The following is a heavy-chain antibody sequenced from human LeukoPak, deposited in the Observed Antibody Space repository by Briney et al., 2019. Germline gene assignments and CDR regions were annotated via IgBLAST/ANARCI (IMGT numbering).Heavy chain of an antibody. CDR1: GYTFTSYG. J-gene: IGHJ6*03. CDR2: ISAYNGNT. Sequence: ASVKVSCKASGYTFTSYGISWVRQAPGQGLEWMGWISAYNGNTNYAQKLQGRVTMTTDTSTSTAYMELRSLRSDDTAVYYCATVFYGDFYYYYYYMDVWGKGTTVTVSS. D-gene: IGHD4-17*01. V-gene: IGHV1-18*01. CDR3: ATVFYGDFYYYYYYMDV.